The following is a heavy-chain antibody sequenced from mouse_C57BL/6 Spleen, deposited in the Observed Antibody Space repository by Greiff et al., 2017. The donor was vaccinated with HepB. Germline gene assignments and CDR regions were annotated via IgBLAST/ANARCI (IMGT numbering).Heavy chain of an antibody. V-gene: IGHV1-64*01. D-gene: IGHD2-3*01. CDR3: ARSGDGYYLRMDY. CDR1: GYTFTSYW. J-gene: IGHJ4*01. Sequence: VQGVESGAELVKPGASVKLSCKASGYTFTSYWMHWVKQRPGQGLEWIGMIHPNSGSTNYNEKFKSKATLTVDKSSSTAYMQLSSLTSEDSAVYYCARSGDGYYLRMDYWGQGTSVTVSS. CDR2: IHPNSGST.